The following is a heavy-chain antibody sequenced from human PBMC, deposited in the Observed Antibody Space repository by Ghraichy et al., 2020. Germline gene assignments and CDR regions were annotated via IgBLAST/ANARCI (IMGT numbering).Heavy chain of an antibody. Sequence: ASVKVSCKASGYTFTSYYMHWVRQAPGQGLEWMGIINPSGGSTSYAQKFQGRVTMTRDTSTSTVYMELSSQRSEDTPVYYCAREDCRSTSCSAPSCYYGMDVWGQGTTVTVSS. J-gene: IGHJ6*02. CDR3: AREDCRSTSCSAPSCYYGMDV. D-gene: IGHD2-2*01. V-gene: IGHV1-46*01. CDR1: GYTFTSYY. CDR2: INPSGGST.